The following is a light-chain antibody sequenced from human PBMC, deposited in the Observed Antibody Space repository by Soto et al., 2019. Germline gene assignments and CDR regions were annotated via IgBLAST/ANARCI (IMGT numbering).Light chain of an antibody. V-gene: IGKV3-15*01. Sequence: EIVMTQSPATLSVSPGERATLSCRASQSVSSNLAWYHQKPGQAPRLLISGASTRATGIQARFSGSGSGTEFTLTISSLQSEDFAVYYCQQYNYWPYTFGQGTKLEIK. CDR3: QQYNYWPYT. J-gene: IGKJ2*01. CDR1: QSVSSN. CDR2: GAS.